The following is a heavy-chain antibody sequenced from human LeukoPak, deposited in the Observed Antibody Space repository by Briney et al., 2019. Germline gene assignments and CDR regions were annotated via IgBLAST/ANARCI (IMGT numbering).Heavy chain of an antibody. D-gene: IGHD6-6*01. Sequence: SETLSLTCTVSGGSISSYYWSWIRQPAGKGLEWIGRIYTSGSTNYNPSLKSRVTMSVDTSKNQFSLKMSTVTAADTAVYYCARGRRVVAARLNWFDPWGQGTLVTVSS. CDR1: GGSISSYY. CDR3: ARGRRVVAARLNWFDP. V-gene: IGHV4-4*07. CDR2: IYTSGST. J-gene: IGHJ5*02.